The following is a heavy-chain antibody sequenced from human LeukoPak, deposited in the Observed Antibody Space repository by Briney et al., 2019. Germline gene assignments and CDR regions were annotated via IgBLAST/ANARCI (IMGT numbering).Heavy chain of an antibody. CDR2: IYYSGST. D-gene: IGHD6-19*01. CDR3: ASGAGYSSGWYGDDY. V-gene: IGHV4-39*01. CDR1: GGSISSSSYY. J-gene: IGHJ4*02. Sequence: SETLSLTCTVSGGSISSSSYYWGWIRQPPGKGLEWIGSIYYSGSTYYNPSLKSRDTISVDTSKTQFSLKLSSVTAADTAVYYCASGAGYSSGWYGDDYWGQGTLVTVSS.